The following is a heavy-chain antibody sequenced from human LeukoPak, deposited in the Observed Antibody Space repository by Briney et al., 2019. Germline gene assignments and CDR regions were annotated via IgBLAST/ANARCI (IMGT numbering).Heavy chain of an antibody. V-gene: IGHV5-51*01. D-gene: IGHD2-15*01. CDR3: ARHSLYCSGGSCYSVWFDP. CDR2: ISPGDSDT. J-gene: IGHJ5*02. CDR1: GYSFTSYW. Sequence: GESLKISCKGSGYSFTSYWIGWARKIPGKGLEWMGIISPGDSDTRYSPSFQGQVTISAEKSISTAYLQWSSLKASDTAMYYCARHSLYCSGGSCYSVWFDPWGQGTLVTVSA.